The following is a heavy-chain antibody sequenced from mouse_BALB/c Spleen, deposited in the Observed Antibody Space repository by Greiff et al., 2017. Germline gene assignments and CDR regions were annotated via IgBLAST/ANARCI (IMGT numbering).Heavy chain of an antibody. J-gene: IGHJ4*01. D-gene: IGHD1-2*01. CDR1: GFTFSSYG. CDR2: INSNGGST. CDR3: ALLRLNYAMDY. Sequence: EVKVVESGGGLVQPGGSLKLSCAASGFTFSSYGMSWVRQTPDKRLELVATINSNGGSTYYPDSVKGRFTISRDNAKNTLYLQMSSLKSEDTAMYYCALLRLNYAMDYWGQGTSVTVSS. V-gene: IGHV5-6-3*01.